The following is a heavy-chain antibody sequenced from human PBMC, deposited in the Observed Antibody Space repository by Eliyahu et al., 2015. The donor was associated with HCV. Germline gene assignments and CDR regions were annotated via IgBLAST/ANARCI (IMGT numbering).Heavy chain of an antibody. J-gene: IGHJ4*02. CDR1: GFTFSSYW. D-gene: IGHD6-19*01. CDR2: IKQDGSEK. V-gene: IGHV3-7*03. Sequence: EVQLVESGGGLVQPGGSLRLSCAASGFTFSSYWXSWVRQAPGKGLGWVANIKQDGSEKYYVDSVKGRFTISRDNAKKSLYVQMNSLRAEDTVVYYCARDGVGAVAGEVYFDYWGQGTLVTVSS. CDR3: ARDGVGAVAGEVYFDY.